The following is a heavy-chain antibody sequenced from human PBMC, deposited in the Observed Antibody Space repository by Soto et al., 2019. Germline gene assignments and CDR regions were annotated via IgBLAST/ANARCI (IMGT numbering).Heavy chain of an antibody. J-gene: IGHJ4*02. CDR3: AKAGRVGVAGESDY. CDR1: GYTFSNFW. D-gene: IGHD6-19*01. CDR2: RKQAGSQK. V-gene: IGHV3-7*01. Sequence: EVQLVEAGGGLVQPGGSLRLSCEASGYTFSNFWMTWVRKAPGKGLELVANRKQAGSQKYHVDSVKGRFTISRDNAKKSRHLQMKDLSAEDPAVYYFAKAGRVGVAGESDYWGQGTLVTVSS.